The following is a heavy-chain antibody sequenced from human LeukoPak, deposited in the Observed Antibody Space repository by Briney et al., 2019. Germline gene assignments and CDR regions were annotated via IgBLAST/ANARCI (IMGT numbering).Heavy chain of an antibody. CDR1: GYTFTGYY. J-gene: IGHJ5*02. CDR2: INPNSGGT. D-gene: IGHD3-3*01. Sequence: GASVKVSCKASGYTFTGYYMHWVRQAPGQGLEWMGWINPNSGGTNYAQKFQGRVTMTRDTSISTAYVELSRLRSDDTAVYYCARGTTIFGVVIDGWFDPWGQGTLVTVSS. CDR3: ARGTTIFGVVIDGWFDP. V-gene: IGHV1-2*02.